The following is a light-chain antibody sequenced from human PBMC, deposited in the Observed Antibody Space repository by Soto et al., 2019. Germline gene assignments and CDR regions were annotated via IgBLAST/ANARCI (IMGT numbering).Light chain of an antibody. CDR2: DVS. J-gene: IGLJ2*01. Sequence: QSALTQPRSVSGSPGQSVTISCTGTSSDVGGYNYVSWYQQHPGKAPKLMIYDVSKRPSGVPDRFSGSKSGNTASLTISGLQAEDEADYYCCSYAGSYTFEVFVGGTKLTVL. V-gene: IGLV2-11*01. CDR1: SSDVGGYNY. CDR3: CSYAGSYTFEV.